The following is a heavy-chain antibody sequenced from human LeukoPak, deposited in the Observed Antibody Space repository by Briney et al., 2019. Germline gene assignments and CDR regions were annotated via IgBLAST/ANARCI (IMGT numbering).Heavy chain of an antibody. CDR2: ITSSGGTK. V-gene: IGHV3-48*03. CDR1: GFTFSSYE. D-gene: IGHD5-18*01. J-gene: IGHJ4*02. Sequence: GGSLRLSCAASGFTFSSYEMNWVRQAPGKGLEWVSYITSSGGTKYYADSVKGRFTVSRDNAKNSLYLQMNSLRADDTAVYYCARARGYSYGYSDYWGQGTLVTVSS. CDR3: ARARGYSYGYSDY.